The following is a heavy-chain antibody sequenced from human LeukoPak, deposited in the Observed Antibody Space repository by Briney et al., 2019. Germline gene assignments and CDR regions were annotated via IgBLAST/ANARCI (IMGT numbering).Heavy chain of an antibody. CDR2: IRRKGNDYAT. J-gene: IGHJ4*02. D-gene: IGHD3-16*01. Sequence: GGSLRLSCAASGFSFTGPAIHWVRQASGKGVEWVGHIRRKGNDYATAYTASVKGRFTISRDDSKNTAFLQMDSLKTEDTAVYFCARLGGSPPYFDYWGQGTLVTVSS. CDR3: ARLGGSPPYFDY. CDR1: GFSFTGPA. V-gene: IGHV3-73*01.